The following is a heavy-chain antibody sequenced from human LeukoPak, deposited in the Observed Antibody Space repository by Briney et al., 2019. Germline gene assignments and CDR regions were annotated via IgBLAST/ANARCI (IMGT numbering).Heavy chain of an antibody. D-gene: IGHD3-10*02. V-gene: IGHV3-21*01. Sequence: GGSLRLSCAASGFTFTIHSMNGVRRAPGKGLEWVSYLSSSSSYIYSVDSVRGRFTISRDNANNSLYLQMNRLRAEDTAVYYCARERPDQLFDFDYWGQGTLVSVSS. CDR1: GFTFTIHS. CDR3: ARERPDQLFDFDY. CDR2: LSSSSSYI. J-gene: IGHJ4*02.